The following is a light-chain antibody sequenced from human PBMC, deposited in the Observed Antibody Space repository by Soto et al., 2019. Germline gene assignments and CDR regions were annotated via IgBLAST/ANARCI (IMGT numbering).Light chain of an antibody. CDR1: SSDVGSFNY. V-gene: IGLV2-14*03. J-gene: IGLJ1*01. CDR2: DVS. CDR3: NSYTTSTTYV. Sequence: QSVLTQPASVSGSPGQSITISCTGTSSDVGSFNYVSWYQQHPGKAPKLMIYDVSTRPSGVSNRSSGSKSGNTASLTISGLQAEDEAEYYCNSYTTSTTYVLGTGTKVTV.